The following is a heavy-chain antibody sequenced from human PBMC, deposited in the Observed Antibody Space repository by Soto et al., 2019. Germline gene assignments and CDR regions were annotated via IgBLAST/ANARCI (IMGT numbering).Heavy chain of an antibody. V-gene: IGHV4-59*01. J-gene: IGHJ5*02. D-gene: IGHD3-10*01. CDR1: GGSISSYY. CDR2: IYYSGST. Sequence: QVQLQESGPGLVKPSETLSLTYTVSGGSISSYYWSWIRQPPGKGLEWIGYIYYSGSTNYNPSLKSRVTISVDTSKNQFSLKLSSVTAADTAVYYCARAGTTMVRGVISGWFDPWGQGTLVTVSS. CDR3: ARAGTTMVRGVISGWFDP.